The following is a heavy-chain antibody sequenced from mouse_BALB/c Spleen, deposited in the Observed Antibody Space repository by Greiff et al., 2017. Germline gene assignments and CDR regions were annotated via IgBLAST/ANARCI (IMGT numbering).Heavy chain of an antibody. D-gene: IGHD2-4*01. CDR3: VRSTMITGFDY. CDR2: IRSKSNNYAT. CDR1: GFTFNTYA. V-gene: IGHV10-1*02. J-gene: IGHJ2*01. Sequence: EVHLVESGGGLVQPKGSLKLSCAASGFTFNTYAMNWVRQAPGKGLEWVARIRSKSNNYATYYADSVKDRFTISRDDSQSMLYLQMNNLKTEDTAMYYCVRSTMITGFDYWGQGTTLTVSS.